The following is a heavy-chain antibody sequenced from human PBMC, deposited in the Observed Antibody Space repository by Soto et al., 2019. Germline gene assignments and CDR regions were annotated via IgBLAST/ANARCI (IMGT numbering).Heavy chain of an antibody. J-gene: IGHJ3*02. CDR2: IPYDGSKN. D-gene: IGHD3-10*01. V-gene: IGHV3-30*18. CDR3: AKDFRGFSGSYLDAFDI. Sequence: WWSLRLSCAASGFTFSTYGMHWFRQAPGKGLEWVAVIPYDGSKNYFADSVKGRFTISRDNSKNTLYLQMNSLRAEDTAVYYCAKDFRGFSGSYLDAFDIWGQGTMVTVSS. CDR1: GFTFSTYG.